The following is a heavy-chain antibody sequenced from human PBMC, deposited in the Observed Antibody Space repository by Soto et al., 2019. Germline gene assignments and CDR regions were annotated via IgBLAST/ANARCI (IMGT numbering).Heavy chain of an antibody. V-gene: IGHV3-11*06. Sequence: QVLLVESGGGLVKAGGSLRLSCAASGFIFSDYYMSWVRQTPGKGLEWVSDISTRSTDTNYADSVKGRFTISRDNTKNSLDLQMDSLRVEDTAVYYCARDLAWKRGKVGRYYYGMDVWGQVTTVTVSS. CDR2: ISTRSTDT. CDR1: GFIFSDYY. D-gene: IGHD1-1*01. CDR3: ARDLAWKRGKVGRYYYGMDV. J-gene: IGHJ6*02.